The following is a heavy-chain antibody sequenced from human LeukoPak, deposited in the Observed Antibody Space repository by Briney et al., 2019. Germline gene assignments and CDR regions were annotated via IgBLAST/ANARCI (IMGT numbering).Heavy chain of an antibody. CDR3: ARAEVDAYYYYMDV. J-gene: IGHJ6*03. Sequence: ASVKVSCEASGYTFTSYDINWVRQATGQGLEWMGWMNPNSGNAGYAQKFQGRVTMTRNTSISTAYMELSSLRSEDTAVYYCARAEVDAYYYYMDVWGKGTTVTVSS. CDR1: GYTFTSYD. CDR2: MNPNSGNA. V-gene: IGHV1-8*01. D-gene: IGHD2-8*01.